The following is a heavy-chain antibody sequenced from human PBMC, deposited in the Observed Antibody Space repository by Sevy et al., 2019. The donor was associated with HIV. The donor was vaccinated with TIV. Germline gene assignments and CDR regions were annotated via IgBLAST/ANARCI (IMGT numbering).Heavy chain of an antibody. CDR2: ISCDGSNK. Sequence: GGSLRLSCVASGFIFSSFGMHWVRQAPGKGLEWVAVISCDGSNKYYADSVKGRFSISRDNSNNTLYLQMNSLRAEDTAVYYSAREFEYNWLRPPFDYWGQGTMVTVSS. V-gene: IGHV3-30*03. J-gene: IGHJ4*02. D-gene: IGHD1-20*01. CDR3: AREFEYNWLRPPFDY. CDR1: GFIFSSFG.